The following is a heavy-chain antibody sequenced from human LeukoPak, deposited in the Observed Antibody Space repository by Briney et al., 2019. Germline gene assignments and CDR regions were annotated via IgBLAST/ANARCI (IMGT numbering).Heavy chain of an antibody. V-gene: IGHV4-59*01. J-gene: IGHJ1*01. CDR1: GGPMSGYF. CDR2: IYYSGST. Sequence: SETLSLTCTVSGGPMSGYFWSWIRQPPGKGLEWIGYIYYSGSTNYNPSLKSRVTISVDTSKNQFSLKLSSVTAADTAAYYCARSITSSWYGDFQHWGQGTLVTVSS. D-gene: IGHD6-13*01. CDR3: ARSITSSWYGDFQH.